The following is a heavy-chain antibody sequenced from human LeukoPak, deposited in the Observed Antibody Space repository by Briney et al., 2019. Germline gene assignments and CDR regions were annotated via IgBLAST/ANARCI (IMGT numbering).Heavy chain of an antibody. J-gene: IGHJ6*03. V-gene: IGHV1-69*05. CDR3: ARVRIQLERLENYYYYMDV. Sequence: SVKVSRKASGGTFSSYAISWVRQAPGQGLEWMGGIIPIFGTANYAQKFQGRVTITTDESTSTAYMELSSLRSEDTAVYYCARVRIQLERLENYYYYMDVWGKGTTVTVSS. CDR1: GGTFSSYA. CDR2: IIPIFGTA. D-gene: IGHD1-1*01.